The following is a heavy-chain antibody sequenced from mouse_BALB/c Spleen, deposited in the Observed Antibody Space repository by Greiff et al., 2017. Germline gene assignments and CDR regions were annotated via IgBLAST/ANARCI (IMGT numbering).Heavy chain of an antibody. Sequence: EVKVVESGGGLVKPGGSLKLSCAASGFTFSDYYMYWVRQTPEKRLEWVATISDGGSYTYYPDSVKGRFTISRDNAKNNLYLQMSSLKSEDTAMYYCARGRGNYVAMDYWGQGTSVTVSS. V-gene: IGHV5-4*02. CDR3: ARGRGNYVAMDY. D-gene: IGHD2-1*01. J-gene: IGHJ4*01. CDR1: GFTFSDYY. CDR2: ISDGGSYT.